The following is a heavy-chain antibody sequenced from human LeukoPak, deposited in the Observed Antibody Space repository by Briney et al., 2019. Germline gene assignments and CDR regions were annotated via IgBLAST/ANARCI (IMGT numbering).Heavy chain of an antibody. J-gene: IGHJ5*02. D-gene: IGHD1-26*01. Sequence: SETLSLTCTVSGDSISGYFWSWIRQPPGKGLEWGGYIYYSGSTNHNPSLQSRVTMSIDTSKNQFSLNLSSVTAADTAVYYCASARRVGEDWIDPWGQGTLVTVSS. CDR3: ASARRVGEDWIDP. CDR1: GDSISGYF. CDR2: IYYSGST. V-gene: IGHV4-59*08.